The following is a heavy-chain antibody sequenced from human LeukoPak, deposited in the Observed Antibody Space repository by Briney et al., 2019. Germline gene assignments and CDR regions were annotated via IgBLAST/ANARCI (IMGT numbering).Heavy chain of an antibody. J-gene: IGHJ6*02. CDR3: ARQAYYYDSSDTDYYYYYGMDV. CDR2: IYYSGST. CDR1: GGSISSYY. V-gene: IGHV4-59*08. D-gene: IGHD3-22*01. Sequence: SETLSLTCTVSGGSISSYYWSWIRQPPGKGLEWIGYIYYSGSTNYNPSLKSRVTISVDTSKNQFSLKLSSVTAADTAVYYCARQAYYYDSSDTDYYYYYGMDVWGQGTTVTVSS.